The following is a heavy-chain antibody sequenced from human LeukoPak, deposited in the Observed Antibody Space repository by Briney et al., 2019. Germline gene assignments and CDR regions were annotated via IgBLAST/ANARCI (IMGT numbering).Heavy chain of an antibody. CDR1: GYTFTSYY. D-gene: IGHD5-12*01. CDR3: ARVGYSGYDSDY. V-gene: IGHV1-46*01. CDR2: LNPSGGST. J-gene: IGHJ4*02. Sequence: ASVKVSCKASGYTFTSYYMHWVRQAPGQGLEWMGILNPSGGSTSYAQKFQGRVTMTRDMSTSTAYMELSRLRSDDTAVYYCARVGYSGYDSDYWGQGTLVTVSS.